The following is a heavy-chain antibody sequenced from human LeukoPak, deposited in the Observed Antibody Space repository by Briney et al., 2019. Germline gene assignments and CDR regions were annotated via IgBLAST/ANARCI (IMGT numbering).Heavy chain of an antibody. CDR2: ISAYNGNT. D-gene: IGHD3-9*01. CDR1: GYTFTSYG. CDR3: AGGGNYDILTGYQGY. Sequence: ASVKVSCKASGYTFTSYGISWVRQAPGQGLEWMGWISAYNGNTNYAQKLQGRVTMTTDTSTSTAYMELRSLRSDDTAVYYCAGGGNYDILTGYQGYWGQGTLVTVSS. V-gene: IGHV1-18*04. J-gene: IGHJ4*02.